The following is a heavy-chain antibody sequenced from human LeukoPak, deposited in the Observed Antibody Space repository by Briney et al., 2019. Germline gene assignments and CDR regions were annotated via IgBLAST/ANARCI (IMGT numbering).Heavy chain of an antibody. J-gene: IGHJ4*02. V-gene: IGHV4-39*01. CDR2: IYYSGST. CDR3: ARQSTSGSASNLRVAQIDS. D-gene: IGHD2-2*01. Sequence: PSETLSLTCTVSGGSISSSSHYWAWIRQSPGTGLERIGSIYYSGSTYYNPSLKSRATISVDTSKNQISLKVSSVTAADSALYFCARQSTSGSASNLRVAQIDSWGQGTLVTVSS. CDR1: GGSISSSSHY.